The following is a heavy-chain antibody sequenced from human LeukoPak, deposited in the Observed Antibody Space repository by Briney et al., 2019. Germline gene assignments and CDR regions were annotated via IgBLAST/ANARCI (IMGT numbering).Heavy chain of an antibody. J-gene: IGHJ4*02. CDR1: GGTFSSYA. CDR2: IDPNSGGT. CDR3: AREYSSNWCDY. Sequence: ASVKVSCKASGGTFSSYAISWVRQAPGQGLEWMGWIDPNSGGTKYAQKFQGGVTMTRDTSISTAYLELSRLRSDDTAVYYCAREYSSNWCDYWGQGTLVTVSS. D-gene: IGHD6-13*01. V-gene: IGHV1-2*02.